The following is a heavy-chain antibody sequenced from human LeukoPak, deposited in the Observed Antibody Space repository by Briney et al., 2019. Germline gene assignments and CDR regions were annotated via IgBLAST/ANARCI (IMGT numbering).Heavy chain of an antibody. CDR3: ARDRRGGYSYGFDY. CDR2: ISYDGSNK. J-gene: IGHJ4*02. V-gene: IGHV3-30-3*01. D-gene: IGHD5-18*01. Sequence: GGSLRLSCAASGFTFSSYAIHWVRQAPGKGLEWVAVISYDGSNKYYAGSVKGRFTISRDNSKNTLYLQMNSLRAEDTAVYYCARDRRGGYSYGFDYWGQGTLVTVSS. CDR1: GFTFSSYA.